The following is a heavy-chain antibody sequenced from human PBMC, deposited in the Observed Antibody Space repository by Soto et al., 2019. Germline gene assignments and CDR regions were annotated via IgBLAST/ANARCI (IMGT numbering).Heavy chain of an antibody. D-gene: IGHD6-19*01. CDR3: ARVAYSSGWFIETGYYGMDV. J-gene: IGHJ6*02. CDR2: ISAYNGNT. V-gene: IGHV1-18*01. CDR1: GYTFTSYG. Sequence: QVQLVQSGAEVKKPGASVKVSCKASGYTFTSYGISWVRQAPGQGLEWMGWISAYNGNTNYAQKLQGRVTMTTDTSTSTAYMELRSLRSDDTAVYYCARVAYSSGWFIETGYYGMDVWGQGTTVTVSS.